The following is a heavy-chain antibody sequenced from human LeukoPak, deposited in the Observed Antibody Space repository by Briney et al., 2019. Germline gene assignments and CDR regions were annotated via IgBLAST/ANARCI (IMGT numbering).Heavy chain of an antibody. CDR2: IYYSGST. D-gene: IGHD3-10*01. Sequence: SQTLSLTCTVSGGSTSSGDYYWRWIRQPRGKGLEWIVYIYYSGSTYYNPSLKSRVTISVDTSKNQFCLKLSSVTAADTAVYYCARDKLWFGELKGFDPWGQGTLVTVSS. J-gene: IGHJ5*02. CDR1: GGSTSSGDYY. V-gene: IGHV4-30-4*08. CDR3: ARDKLWFGELKGFDP.